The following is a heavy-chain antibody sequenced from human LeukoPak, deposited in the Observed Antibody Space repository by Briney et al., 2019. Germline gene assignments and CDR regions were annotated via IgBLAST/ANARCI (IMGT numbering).Heavy chain of an antibody. Sequence: ASVKVSCKASGYTFTSYGISWVRQAPGQGLEWMGWISAYNGNTNYAQKLQGRVTITTDTATSTAYMELRSLRSDDTAVYYCARAVGIVGATVELHGGYWGQGTLVTVSS. CDR1: GYTFTSYG. V-gene: IGHV1-18*01. J-gene: IGHJ4*02. CDR3: ARAVGIVGATVELHGGY. D-gene: IGHD1-26*01. CDR2: ISAYNGNT.